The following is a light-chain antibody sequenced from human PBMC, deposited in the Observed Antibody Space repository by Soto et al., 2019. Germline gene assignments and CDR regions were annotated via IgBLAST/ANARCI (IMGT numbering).Light chain of an antibody. Sequence: DIQVTQSPSTLSASVGDRVTITCQASQPISTWLAWYQEKPGKAPKLLIYDASSLEGGVPSRFSGSGSGTEFTLTISSLQPDDFATYYCHQYNYYRPTLGQGTKVDIK. CDR3: HQYNYYRPT. V-gene: IGKV1-5*01. CDR2: DAS. J-gene: IGKJ1*01. CDR1: QPISTW.